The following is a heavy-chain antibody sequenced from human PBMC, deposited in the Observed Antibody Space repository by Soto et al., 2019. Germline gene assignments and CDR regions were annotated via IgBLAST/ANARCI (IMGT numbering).Heavy chain of an antibody. CDR1: GGTFSSYA. J-gene: IGHJ4*02. CDR3: ARGYSYGQSDY. D-gene: IGHD5-18*01. V-gene: IGHV1-69*13. Sequence: SVKVSCNASGGTFSSYAISWVRQAPGQGLEWMGGIIPIFGTANYAQKFQGRVTITADESTSTAYMELSSLRSEDTAAYYCARGYSYGQSDYWGQGTLVTVSS. CDR2: IIPIFGTA.